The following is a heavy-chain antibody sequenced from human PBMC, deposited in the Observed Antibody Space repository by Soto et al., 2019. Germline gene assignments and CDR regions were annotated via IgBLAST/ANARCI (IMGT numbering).Heavy chain of an antibody. CDR3: AREILPGGPSYYFYYYGLDV. J-gene: IGHJ6*02. D-gene: IGHD2-15*01. Sequence: ASVKVSCKASGYSFTEYAMHWVRQAPGQRLECMGWINGGNGNTKYSQKFQGRVTITRDTSASTVYMDLSSLRSEDTAVYYCAREILPGGPSYYFYYYGLDVWGQGTTVTVSS. V-gene: IGHV1-3*01. CDR1: GYSFTEYA. CDR2: INGGNGNT.